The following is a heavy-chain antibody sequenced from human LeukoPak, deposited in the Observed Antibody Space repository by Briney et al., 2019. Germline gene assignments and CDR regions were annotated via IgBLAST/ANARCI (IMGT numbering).Heavy chain of an antibody. J-gene: IGHJ4*02. CDR1: GFSFSNYG. CDR2: IWYDGSNK. CDR3: ARDALYCSSTSCLIYYFDY. V-gene: IGHV3-33*01. Sequence: GGSLRLSCAASGFSFSNYGMHWVRQAPGKGLEWVAVIWYDGSNKFYADSLKGRFTISRDNSKNTLYLEMNSLTAEDTAVYYCARDALYCSSTSCLIYYFDYWGQGTLVTVSS. D-gene: IGHD2-2*01.